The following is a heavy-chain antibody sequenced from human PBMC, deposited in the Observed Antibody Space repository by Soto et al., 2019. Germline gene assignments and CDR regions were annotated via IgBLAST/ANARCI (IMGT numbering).Heavy chain of an antibody. CDR2: ISSSGSTI. V-gene: IGHV3-11*01. D-gene: IGHD6-13*01. Sequence: GGSLRLSCAASGFTFSDYYMSWIRQAPGKGLEWVSYISSSGSTIYYADSVKGRFTISRDNAKNSLYLQMNSLRAEDTAVYYCASHGSPIAAAPYLDYWGQGTLVTVSS. CDR1: GFTFSDYY. J-gene: IGHJ4*02. CDR3: ASHGSPIAAAPYLDY.